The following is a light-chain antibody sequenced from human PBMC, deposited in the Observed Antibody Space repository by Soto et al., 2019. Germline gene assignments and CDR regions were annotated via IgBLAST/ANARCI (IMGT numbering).Light chain of an antibody. CDR3: KQARSFPRT. CDR1: QDISNL. CDR2: ATS. Sequence: DIQMPPPPSFVSAAVGDRVTPSCRASQDISNLLAWYQQKPGKAPTLLIYATSNLQRGVPSRFSGSGSGTDFTLTISGLQPEDVASYYSKQARSFPRTFGQGTKVDI. V-gene: IGKV1-12*01. J-gene: IGKJ1*01.